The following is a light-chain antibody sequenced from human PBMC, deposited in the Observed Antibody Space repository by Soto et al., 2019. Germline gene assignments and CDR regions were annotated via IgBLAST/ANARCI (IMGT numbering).Light chain of an antibody. V-gene: IGKV3-15*01. CDR2: GAS. J-gene: IGKJ4*01. CDR3: QQYDNWPLN. CDR1: QSVDIS. Sequence: EIVLTQSPATLSVSPGERVILSCRASQSVDISLAWYQQKPGQAPRLLIYGASTRATDMPGTFSGRGSGTEFTLTITSLRPEDFAVYYCQQYDNWPLNFGGGTKVDIK.